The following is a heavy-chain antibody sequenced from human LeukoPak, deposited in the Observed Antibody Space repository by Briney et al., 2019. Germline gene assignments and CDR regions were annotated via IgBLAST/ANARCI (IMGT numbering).Heavy chain of an antibody. J-gene: IGHJ4*02. CDR2: IYYSGNT. Sequence: SETLSLTCTVSGASISSGSHYWGWIRQPPGKGLEYIGSIYYSGNTYYNPSLKSRATISVDTSKTQFSLKLSSVTAPDTALYYCARHKPADFWSGYFDFWGQGTLVTVSS. V-gene: IGHV4-39*01. CDR3: ARHKPADFWSGYFDF. CDR1: GASISSGSHY. D-gene: IGHD3-3*01.